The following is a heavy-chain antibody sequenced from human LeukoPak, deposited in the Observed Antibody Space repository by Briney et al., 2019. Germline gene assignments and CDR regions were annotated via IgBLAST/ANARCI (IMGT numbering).Heavy chain of an antibody. D-gene: IGHD4-23*01. Sequence: GGSLRLSCAASGFTVSSNYMSWVLQAPGKGLEWVSVIYSGGSPYYADSVKGRFTISRDNSKNTLYLQMNSLRAEDTAVYYCARVRELPYYYYMDVWGKGTTVTVSS. CDR2: IYSGGSP. CDR1: GFTVSSNY. J-gene: IGHJ6*03. V-gene: IGHV3-53*01. CDR3: ARVRELPYYYYMDV.